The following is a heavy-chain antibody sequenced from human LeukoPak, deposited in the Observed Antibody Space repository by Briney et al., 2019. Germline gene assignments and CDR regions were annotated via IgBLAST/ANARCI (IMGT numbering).Heavy chain of an antibody. CDR2: IYHSGST. V-gene: IGHV4-4*02. CDR3: ARVCMVRGVIDPLYNWFDP. Sequence: SETLSFTCAVSGGSISSSNWWSWVRQPPGKGLEWIGEIYHSGSTNYNPSLKSRVTISVDKSKNQFSLKLSSVTAADTAVYYCARVCMVRGVIDPLYNWFDPWGQGTLVTVSS. D-gene: IGHD3-10*01. J-gene: IGHJ5*02. CDR1: GGSISSSNW.